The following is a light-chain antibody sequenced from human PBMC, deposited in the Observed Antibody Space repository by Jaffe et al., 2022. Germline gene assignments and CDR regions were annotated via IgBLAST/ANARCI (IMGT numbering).Light chain of an antibody. V-gene: IGKV3-20*01. Sequence: EIVLTQSPGTLSLSPGERATLSCRASQSVSSSYLAWYQQKPGQAPRLLISGASRRATGIPDRFSGSGSGTDFTLTISRLEPEDFAVYYCQQYGSSQWTFGQGTKVEIK. CDR3: QQYGSSQWT. CDR2: GAS. J-gene: IGKJ1*01. CDR1: QSVSSSY.